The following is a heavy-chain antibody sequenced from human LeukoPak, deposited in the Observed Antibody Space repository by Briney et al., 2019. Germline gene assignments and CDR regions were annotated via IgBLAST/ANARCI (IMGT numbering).Heavy chain of an antibody. V-gene: IGHV4-39*01. CDR2: IYYSGST. CDR3: ASLPGRGSSYGTFDY. J-gene: IGHJ4*02. Sequence: SETLSLTCTVSGGSISSSSYYWGWIRRPPGKGLEWIGSIYYSGSTYYNPSLKSRVTISVDTSKNQFSLKLSSVTAADTAVYYCASLPGRGSSYGTFDYWGQGTLVTVSS. D-gene: IGHD5-18*01. CDR1: GGSISSSSYY.